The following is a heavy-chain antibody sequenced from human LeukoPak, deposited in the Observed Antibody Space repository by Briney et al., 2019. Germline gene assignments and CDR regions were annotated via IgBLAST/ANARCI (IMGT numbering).Heavy chain of an antibody. V-gene: IGHV3-21*01. Sequence: PGGSLRLSCAASGFTFSSYSMNWVRQAPGKGLEWVSFISSGSSYIYYADSVRGRFTISRDSAKNSLYLQMNSLRDEDTAVYYCARYSYGYFDYWGQGTLVTVSS. J-gene: IGHJ4*02. D-gene: IGHD5-18*01. CDR3: ARYSYGYFDY. CDR2: ISSGSSYI. CDR1: GFTFSSYS.